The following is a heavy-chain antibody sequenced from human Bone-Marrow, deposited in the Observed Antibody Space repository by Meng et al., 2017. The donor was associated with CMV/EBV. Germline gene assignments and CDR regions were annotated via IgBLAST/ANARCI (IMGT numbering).Heavy chain of an antibody. D-gene: IGHD4-11*01. V-gene: IGHV3-23*03. CDR1: GFTFSSYA. CDR2: IYSGGSST. J-gene: IGHJ4*02. Sequence: GESLKISCAASGFTFSSYAMSWVRQAPGKGLEWVSVIYSGGSSTYYADSVKGRFTISRDNSKNTLYLQMNSLRAEDTAVYYCAKVGPDDYKSGWGQGTLVTVSS. CDR3: AKVGPDDYKSG.